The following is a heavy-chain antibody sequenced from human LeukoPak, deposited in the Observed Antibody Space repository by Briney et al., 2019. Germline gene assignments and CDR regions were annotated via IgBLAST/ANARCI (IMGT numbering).Heavy chain of an antibody. Sequence: GASVQVSCKASGYTFKNYDINWVRQAPAQGLEWMAWMNPNNDNAGSAQKFQGRVTMTRDTSINTAYMELSSLRSDDTGVYYCARAAAGGDDPFDVWGQGSLIIVSS. J-gene: IGHJ3*01. CDR2: MNPNNDNA. V-gene: IGHV1-8*01. D-gene: IGHD6-25*01. CDR1: GYTFKNYD. CDR3: ARAAAGGDDPFDV.